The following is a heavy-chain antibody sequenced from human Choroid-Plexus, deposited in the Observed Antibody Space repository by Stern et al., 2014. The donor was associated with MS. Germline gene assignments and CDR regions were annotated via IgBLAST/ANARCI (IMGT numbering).Heavy chain of an antibody. D-gene: IGHD2/OR15-2a*01. Sequence: QLVQSGRGVVQPGRPLRLSCVASGFTFGSCAMHWVRQAPGKGLEWVAGVSYDGSNKYYADSVKGRFTISRDNSQNTLYMQMSSLRPEDTAVYYCAKDRQYLTYFFDHWGQGSLVTVSS. V-gene: IGHV3-30*18. CDR1: GFTFGSCA. J-gene: IGHJ5*02. CDR3: AKDRQYLTYFFDH. CDR2: VSYDGSNK.